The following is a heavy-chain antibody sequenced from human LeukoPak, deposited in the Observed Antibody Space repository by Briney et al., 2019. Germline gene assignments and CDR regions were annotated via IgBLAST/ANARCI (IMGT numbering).Heavy chain of an antibody. CDR1: GYTFSNYG. J-gene: IGHJ4*02. Sequence: ASVKVSCKASGYTFSNYGISWVRQAPGQGLEWMAWISVHNGNIQYAQKFQGRVTLTTDTATGTAYMELSSLRSEDTAVYYCARDAEVAYCTNGVCSYYFDYWGQGTLVTVSS. D-gene: IGHD2-8*01. V-gene: IGHV1-18*01. CDR3: ARDAEVAYCTNGVCSYYFDY. CDR2: ISVHNGNI.